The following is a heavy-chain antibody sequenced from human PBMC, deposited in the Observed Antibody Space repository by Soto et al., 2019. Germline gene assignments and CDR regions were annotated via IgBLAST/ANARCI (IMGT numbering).Heavy chain of an antibody. J-gene: IGHJ6*02. CDR3: AKDWTATPYYYYGMDV. V-gene: IGHV3-23*01. Sequence: GGSLRLSCAASGFTFSSYAMSWVRQAPGKGLEWVSAISGSGGSTYYADSVKGRFTISRDNSKNTLYLQMNSLRAEDTAVYYCAKDWTATPYYYYGMDVWGQGSTVTVSS. D-gene: IGHD6-25*01. CDR1: GFTFSSYA. CDR2: ISGSGGST.